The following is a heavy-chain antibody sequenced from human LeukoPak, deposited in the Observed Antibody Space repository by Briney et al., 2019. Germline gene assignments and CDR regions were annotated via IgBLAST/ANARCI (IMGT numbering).Heavy chain of an antibody. V-gene: IGHV1-69*06. J-gene: IGHJ6*04. CDR2: IIPIFGTA. CDR3: ARGRFGYGDYSSYYYYGMDV. Sequence: EASVKVSCKASGGTFSSYAISWVRQAPGQGLEWMGGIIPIFGTANYAQKFQGRATITADKSTSTAYMELSSLRSEDTAVYYCARGRFGYGDYSSYYYYGMDVWGKGTTVTVSS. CDR1: GGTFSSYA. D-gene: IGHD4-17*01.